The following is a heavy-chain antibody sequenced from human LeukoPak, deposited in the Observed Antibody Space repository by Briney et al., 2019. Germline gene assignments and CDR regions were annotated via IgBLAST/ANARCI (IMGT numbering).Heavy chain of an antibody. D-gene: IGHD3-16*02. CDR3: ARYDVWGTYRAFDY. CDR1: GYSISSGYY. V-gene: IGHV4-38-2*02. CDR2: ISHSGST. Sequence: SETLSLTCTVSGYSISSGYYWGWIRQPPGKGLKWIGSISHSGSTYYNPSLKSRVTLSIDTSKNQFSLKLSSVTAADTAVYYCARYDVWGTYRAFDYWGQGTLVTVSS. J-gene: IGHJ4*02.